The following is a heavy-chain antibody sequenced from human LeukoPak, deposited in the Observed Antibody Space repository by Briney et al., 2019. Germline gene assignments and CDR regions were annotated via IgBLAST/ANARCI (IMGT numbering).Heavy chain of an antibody. D-gene: IGHD3-10*01. J-gene: IGHJ4*02. CDR1: GFSFNTYD. CDR3: ARDGGGGYYYGSGSYYNN. Sequence: GGSLRLSCAASGFSFNTYDMHWVRQAPGKGLEWMALIRYDGSKEYYAYSVKGRFTISRDNSKNTLYLQMNSLRAEDTAVYYCARDGGGGYYYGSGSYYNNWGQGTLVTVSS. V-gene: IGHV3-30*02. CDR2: IRYDGSKE.